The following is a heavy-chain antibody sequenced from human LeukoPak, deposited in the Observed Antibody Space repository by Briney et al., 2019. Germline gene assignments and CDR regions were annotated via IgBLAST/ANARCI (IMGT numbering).Heavy chain of an antibody. CDR3: ARDVYSSSWFKFDY. J-gene: IGHJ4*02. CDR1: GGSISSYY. V-gene: IGHV4-59*01. D-gene: IGHD6-13*01. Sequence: PSETLSLTCTVSGGSISSYYWSWIRQPPGKGLEWIGYIYYSGSTNYNPSLKSRVTISVDTSKNQFSLKLSSVTAADTAVYYCARDVYSSSWFKFDYWGQGTLVTVSS. CDR2: IYYSGST.